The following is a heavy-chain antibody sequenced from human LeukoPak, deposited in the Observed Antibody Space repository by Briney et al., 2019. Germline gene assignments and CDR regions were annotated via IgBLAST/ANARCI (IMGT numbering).Heavy chain of an antibody. Sequence: SQTLSLTCAISGDSVSSNSAAWNWIRQSPSRGLEWLGRTYYRSKWYNDYAVSVKSRITINPDTSKNQFSLQLNSVTPEDTAVYYCARDNDSGYYYYYYGMDVWGQGTTVTVSS. V-gene: IGHV6-1*01. J-gene: IGHJ6*02. CDR3: ARDNDSGYYYYYYGMDV. CDR1: GDSVSSNSAA. CDR2: TYYRSKWYN. D-gene: IGHD3-22*01.